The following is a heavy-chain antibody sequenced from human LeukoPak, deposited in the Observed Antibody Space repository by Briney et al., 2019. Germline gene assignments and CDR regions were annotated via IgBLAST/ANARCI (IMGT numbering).Heavy chain of an antibody. D-gene: IGHD6-6*01. V-gene: IGHV1-69*06. CDR2: IIPIFGTA. CDR1: GGTFSSYA. J-gene: IGHJ5*02. CDR3: ARDYSSSSVLGS. Sequence: ASVKVSCKAPGGTFSSYAISWVRQAPGQRLEWMGRIIPIFGTANNAQKFPGRVTITADKSTTTAYMELSSLRSEDTAVYYCARDYSSSSVLGSWGQGTLVTVSS.